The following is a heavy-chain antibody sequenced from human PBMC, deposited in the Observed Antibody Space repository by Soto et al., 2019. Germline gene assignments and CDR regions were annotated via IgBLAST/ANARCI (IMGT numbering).Heavy chain of an antibody. V-gene: IGHV3-11*04. J-gene: IGHJ3*02. Sequence: GGSLRLSCAASGFTFSDYYMSWIRQAPGKGLEWVSYISSSGSTIYYADSVKGRFTISRDNSKNTLYLQMNSLRAEDTAVYYCARDENCSGGSCYPGAFDIWGQGTMVTVSS. CDR2: ISSSGSTI. D-gene: IGHD2-15*01. CDR3: ARDENCSGGSCYPGAFDI. CDR1: GFTFSDYY.